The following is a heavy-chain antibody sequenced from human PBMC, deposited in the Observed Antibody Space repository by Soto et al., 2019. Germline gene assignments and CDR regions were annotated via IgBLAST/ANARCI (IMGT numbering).Heavy chain of an antibody. CDR3: ARGARYYYYFDC. D-gene: IGHD1-1*01. CDR1: GFTFSNYW. CDR2: INGDGSST. J-gene: IGHJ4*02. Sequence: EVQLVESGGGLVQPGGSLRLSCVASGFTFSNYWIHWVRQAPGKGLVWVSRINGDGSSTNYADSVKGQFTISRDNAKNTVYLQMNSLRVEDTAVYYCARGARYYYYFDCWGQGTLVTLSS. V-gene: IGHV3-74*01.